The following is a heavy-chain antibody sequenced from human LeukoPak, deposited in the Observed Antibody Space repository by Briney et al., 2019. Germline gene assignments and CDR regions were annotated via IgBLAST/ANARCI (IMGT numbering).Heavy chain of an antibody. Sequence: GGSLRLSCAASGFTFSDYYMSWIRQAPGKGLEWVSYISSSGSTIYYADSVKGRFTISRDNSKNTLYLQMNSLRAEDTAVYYCARAYYYYYMDVWGKGTTVTVSS. CDR2: ISSSGSTI. CDR3: ARAYYYYYMDV. J-gene: IGHJ6*03. CDR1: GFTFSDYY. V-gene: IGHV3-11*04.